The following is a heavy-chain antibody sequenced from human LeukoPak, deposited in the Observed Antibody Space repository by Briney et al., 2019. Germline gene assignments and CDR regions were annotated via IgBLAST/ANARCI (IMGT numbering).Heavy chain of an antibody. J-gene: IGHJ6*03. D-gene: IGHD2-2*03. CDR2: IRYDGSNK. Sequence: AGGSLRLSCAASGFTFSSYGMHWVRQAPGKGLEWVAFIRYDGSNKYYADSVKGRFTISRDNSKNTLYLQMNSLRAEDTAVYYCAKDGPLGYCSSTSCWTQDYYYYMDVWGKGTTVTVSS. CDR3: AKDGPLGYCSSTSCWTQDYYYYMDV. V-gene: IGHV3-30*02. CDR1: GFTFSSYG.